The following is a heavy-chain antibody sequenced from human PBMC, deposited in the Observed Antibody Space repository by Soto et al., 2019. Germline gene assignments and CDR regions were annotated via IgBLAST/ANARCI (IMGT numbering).Heavy chain of an antibody. V-gene: IGHV1-3*01. CDR1: GYTFTSYA. Sequence: GASVKVSCKASGYTFTSYAMHWVRQAPGQRLEWMGWINAGNGNTKYSQKFQGRVTITRDTSASTAYMELSSLRSEDTAVYYFARASLTFGGVIAPYYFDYWGQGTLVTVSS. D-gene: IGHD3-16*02. CDR3: ARASLTFGGVIAPYYFDY. CDR2: INAGNGNT. J-gene: IGHJ4*02.